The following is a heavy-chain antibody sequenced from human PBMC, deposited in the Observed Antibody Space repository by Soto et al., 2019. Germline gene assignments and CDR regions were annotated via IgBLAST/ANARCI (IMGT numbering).Heavy chain of an antibody. CDR1: GFTFSNAW. CDR2: IKSKTDGGTT. V-gene: IGHV3-15*01. CDR3: TADFQRYFAYGMDV. J-gene: IGHJ6*02. Sequence: VGSLRLSCAASGFTFSNAWMSWVRQAPGKGLEWVGRIKSKTDGGTTDYAAPVKGRFTISRDDSKNTLYLQMNSLKTEDTAVYYCTADFQRYFAYGMDVWGQGTTVTVSS. D-gene: IGHD3-9*01.